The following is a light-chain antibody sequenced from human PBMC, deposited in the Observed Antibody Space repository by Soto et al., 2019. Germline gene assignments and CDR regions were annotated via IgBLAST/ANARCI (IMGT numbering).Light chain of an antibody. CDR3: QSYDSTLSDRYV. V-gene: IGLV1-40*01. CDR2: GNI. CDR1: SSNIGAGYD. Sequence: QSVLTHPPSVSGAPGQRVTISCTGSSSNIGAGYDVHWYQQRPGTGPKLLIFGNINRPSGVPDRFSGSKSGTSASLAITGLQAEDEGDYYCQSYDSTLSDRYVFGTGTKV. J-gene: IGLJ1*01.